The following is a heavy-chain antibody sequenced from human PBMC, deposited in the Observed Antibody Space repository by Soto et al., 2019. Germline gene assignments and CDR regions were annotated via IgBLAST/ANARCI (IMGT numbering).Heavy chain of an antibody. CDR2: IYPGDSDT. V-gene: IGHV5-51*01. CDR3: ARLIGYCSGGSCYISNYYYGMDV. CDR1: GYSFTSYW. D-gene: IGHD2-15*01. J-gene: IGHJ6*02. Sequence: PGESLKISCKGSGYSFTSYWIGWVRQMPGKGLEWMGIIYPGDSDTRYSPSFQGQVTISADKSISTAYLQWSSLKASDTAMYYCARLIGYCSGGSCYISNYYYGMDVWGQGTTVTVSS.